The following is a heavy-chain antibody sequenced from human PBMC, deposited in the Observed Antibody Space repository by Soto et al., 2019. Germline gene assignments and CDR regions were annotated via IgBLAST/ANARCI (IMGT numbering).Heavy chain of an antibody. CDR1: GFTFSSYG. V-gene: IGHV3-30*18. CDR2: ISYDGSNK. D-gene: IGHD5-18*01. CDR3: AKARVQLWSDYYYGMDV. Sequence: GGSLRLSWAASGFTFSSYGMHWVRQAPGKGLEWVAVISYDGSNKYYADSVKGRFTISRDNSKNTLYLQMNSLRAEDTAVYYCAKARVQLWSDYYYGMDVWGKGTTVTDSS. J-gene: IGHJ6*04.